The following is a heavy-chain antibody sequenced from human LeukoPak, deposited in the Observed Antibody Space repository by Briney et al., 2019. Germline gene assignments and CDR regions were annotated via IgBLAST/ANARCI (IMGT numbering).Heavy chain of an antibody. J-gene: IGHJ3*02. D-gene: IGHD6-13*01. CDR1: GYTFTSYG. V-gene: IGHV1-18*01. CDR3: ATLGGLVSSSWPFAFDI. CDR2: ISAYNGNT. Sequence: ASVKVSCKASGYTFTSYGISWVRQAPGQGLEWMGWISAYNGNTNYAQKLQGRVTMTTDTSTSTAYMELRSLRSDDTAVYYCATLGGLVSSSWPFAFDIWGQGTMVTVSS.